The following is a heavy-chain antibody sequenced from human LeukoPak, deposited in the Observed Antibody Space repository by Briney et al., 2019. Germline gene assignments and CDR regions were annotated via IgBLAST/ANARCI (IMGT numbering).Heavy chain of an antibody. CDR2: IHYSGST. Sequence: SETLSLTCTVSGGSISDYYWSWIRQPPGQGLEWIGYIHYSGSTNYNPSLKSRVTISVDTSKNQFSLKLSSVTAADTAVYYCARGRGIAAAGTPGDYWGQGTLVTVSS. CDR3: ARGRGIAAAGTPGDY. D-gene: IGHD6-13*01. V-gene: IGHV4-59*12. J-gene: IGHJ4*02. CDR1: GGSISDYY.